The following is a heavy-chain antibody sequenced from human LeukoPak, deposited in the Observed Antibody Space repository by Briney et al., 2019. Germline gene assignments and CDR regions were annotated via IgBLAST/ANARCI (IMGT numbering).Heavy chain of an antibody. CDR3: ARDHYYDSSGYTFRH. CDR1: GGSISSGGYY. D-gene: IGHD3-22*01. J-gene: IGHJ1*01. CDR2: IYYSGST. Sequence: PSETLSLTCTVSGGSISSGGYYWSWIRQPPGKGLEWIGYIYYSGSTNYNPSLKSRVTISVDTSKNQFSLKLSSVTAADTAVYYCARDHYYDSSGYTFRHWGQGTLVTVSS. V-gene: IGHV4-61*08.